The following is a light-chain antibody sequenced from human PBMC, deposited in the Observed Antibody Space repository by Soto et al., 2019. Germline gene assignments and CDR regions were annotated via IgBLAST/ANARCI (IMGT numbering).Light chain of an antibody. J-gene: IGKJ1*01. V-gene: IGKV3-20*01. CDR2: GAS. CDR1: QGVDNY. CDR3: HQYGVSPVT. Sequence: EIVLTQSPGTLSLSPGERATLSCRASQGVDNYLAWYQQKPLQAPRLLIYGASSRATGIPDRFSGSGYGTDFTLTISRLEPEYFAVYYCHQYGVSPVTFGQGTTVEIK.